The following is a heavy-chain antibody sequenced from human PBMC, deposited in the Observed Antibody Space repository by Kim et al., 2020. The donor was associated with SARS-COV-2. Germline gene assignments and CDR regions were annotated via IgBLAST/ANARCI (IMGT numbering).Heavy chain of an antibody. V-gene: IGHV1-69*13. D-gene: IGHD3-10*01. J-gene: IGHJ4*02. CDR2: IIPIFGTA. CDR1: GGTFSSYA. Sequence: SVKVSCKASGGTFSSYAISWVRQAPGQGLEWMGGIIPIFGTANYAQKFQGRVTITADESTSTAYMELSSLRSEDTAVYYCARTFADYGSGSYYFDYCGQGTLVTVSS. CDR3: ARTFADYGSGSYYFDY.